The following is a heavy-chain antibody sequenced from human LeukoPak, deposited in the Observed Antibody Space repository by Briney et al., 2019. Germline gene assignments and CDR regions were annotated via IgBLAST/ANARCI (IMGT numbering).Heavy chain of an antibody. CDR2: MNPNSGNT. CDR3: ACPYDSSGYYLDY. J-gene: IGHJ4*02. CDR1: GYTFTSYD. V-gene: IGHV1-8*01. D-gene: IGHD3-22*01. Sequence: ASVKVSCKASGYTFTSYDINWVRQATGQGLEWMGWMNPNSGNTGYAQKFQGRVTITRNTSISTAYMELSSLRSEDTAVYYCACPYDSSGYYLDYWGQGTLVTVSS.